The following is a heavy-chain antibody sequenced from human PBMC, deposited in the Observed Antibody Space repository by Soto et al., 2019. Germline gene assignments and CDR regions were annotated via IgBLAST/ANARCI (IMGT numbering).Heavy chain of an antibody. D-gene: IGHD3-3*01. J-gene: IGHJ4*02. V-gene: IGHV3-33*01. Sequence: QVQLVESGGGMVQPGRSLRLSCAASGFTFSSYGMHWVRQAPGKGLEWVAVIWYDGSNKYYADSVKGRFTISRDNSKNTLYLQMNSLRAEDTAVYYCARDRNDFWSGYYQALDYWGQGTLVTVSS. CDR1: GFTFSSYG. CDR3: ARDRNDFWSGYYQALDY. CDR2: IWYDGSNK.